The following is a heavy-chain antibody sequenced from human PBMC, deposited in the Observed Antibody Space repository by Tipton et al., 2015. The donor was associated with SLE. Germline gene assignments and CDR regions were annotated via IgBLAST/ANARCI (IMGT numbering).Heavy chain of an antibody. CDR2: IYHSGSA. D-gene: IGHD3-10*01. CDR1: NFSINSGYY. Sequence: TLSLTCTVSNFSINSGYYWGWIRQPPGKGLEWIGSIYHSGSAYYNPSLKSRVTISVDTSKNQFSLKLNSVTAADTAVYYCAKNSGSYYFDDWGQGTLVTVSS. J-gene: IGHJ4*02. CDR3: AKNSGSYYFDD. V-gene: IGHV4-38-2*02.